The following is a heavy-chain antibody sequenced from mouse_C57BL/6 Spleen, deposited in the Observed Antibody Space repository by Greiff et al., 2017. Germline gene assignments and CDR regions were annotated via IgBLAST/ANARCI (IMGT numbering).Heavy chain of an antibody. Sequence: EVQVVESEGGLVQPGSSMKLSCTASGFTFSDYYMAWVRQVPEKGLEWVANINSDGSSTYYLDSLKSRFIISRDNAKNILYLQMSSLKSEDTATYYCARVGGLLPFDYWGQGTTLTVSS. CDR1: GFTFSDYY. D-gene: IGHD2-3*01. CDR3: ARVGGLLPFDY. CDR2: INSDGSST. J-gene: IGHJ2*01. V-gene: IGHV5-16*01.